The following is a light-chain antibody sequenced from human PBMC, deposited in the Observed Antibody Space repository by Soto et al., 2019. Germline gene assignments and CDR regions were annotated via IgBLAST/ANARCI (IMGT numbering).Light chain of an antibody. CDR2: GAS. CDR3: QHYGESPWT. J-gene: IGKJ1*01. V-gene: IGKV3-20*01. Sequence: EIVLTQSPGTLSLSPGERATLSFRASQRGSSNYLAWYQQKPGQAPRLLIYGASNRATGIPDRFSGSVSGTDCTLTISRLEPEDFAHYYCQHYGESPWTFGQGTKVEIK. CDR1: QRGSSNY.